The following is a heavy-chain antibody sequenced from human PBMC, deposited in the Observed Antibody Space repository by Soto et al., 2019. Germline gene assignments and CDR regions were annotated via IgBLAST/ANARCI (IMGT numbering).Heavy chain of an antibody. CDR1: GFTFSSYA. J-gene: IGHJ6*03. CDR3: AKTYDFWSGYSHDYYYYYMDV. D-gene: IGHD3-3*01. Sequence: EVQLLESGGGLVQPGGSLRLSCAASGFTFSSYAMSWVRQAPGKGLEWVSAISGSGGSTYYADSVKGRFTISRDNSKNTLYLQMNSLRAEDTAVYYCAKTYDFWSGYSHDYYYYYMDVWGKGTTVTVSS. CDR2: ISGSGGST. V-gene: IGHV3-23*01.